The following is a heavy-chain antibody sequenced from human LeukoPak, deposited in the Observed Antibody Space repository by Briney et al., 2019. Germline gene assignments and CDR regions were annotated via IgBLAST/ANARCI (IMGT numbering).Heavy chain of an antibody. J-gene: IGHJ5*02. V-gene: IGHV3-23*01. D-gene: IGHD6-13*01. CDR1: GFTFRNSW. CDR3: AKGSAAAGKDWFDP. Sequence: GGSLRLSCAASGFTFRNSWMSWVRQAPGKGLEWVSAISGSGGSTYYADSVKGRFTISRDNSKNTLYLQMNSLRAEDTAVYYCAKGSAAAGKDWFDPWGQGTLVTVSS. CDR2: ISGSGGST.